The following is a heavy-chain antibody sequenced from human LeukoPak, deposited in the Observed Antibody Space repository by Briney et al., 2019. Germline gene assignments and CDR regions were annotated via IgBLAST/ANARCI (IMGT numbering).Heavy chain of an antibody. CDR2: IYYSGST. V-gene: IGHV4-59*01. D-gene: IGHD4-23*01. CDR1: GGSISSYY. CDR3: ARAKVGPDDNWFDP. J-gene: IGHJ5*02. Sequence: SETLSLTCTVSGGSISSYYWSWIRQPPGKGLERIGYIYYSGSTNYNPSLKSRVTISVDTSKNQFSLKLSSVTAADTAVYYCARAKVGPDDNWFDPWGQGTLVTVSS.